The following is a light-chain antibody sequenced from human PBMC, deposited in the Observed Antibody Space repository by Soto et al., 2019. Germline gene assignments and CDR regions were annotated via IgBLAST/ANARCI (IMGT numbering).Light chain of an antibody. CDR3: QKYVNTPVT. CDR2: GAS. Sequence: SQRVXXSYLAWYQQKPGQAPRLLISGASDRATGVPARVSGSGYGTDFNLTISRLEPEDFAVYYCQKYVNTPVTLAQGTKLQIK. J-gene: IGKJ2*01. V-gene: IGKV3-20*01. CDR1: QRVXXSY.